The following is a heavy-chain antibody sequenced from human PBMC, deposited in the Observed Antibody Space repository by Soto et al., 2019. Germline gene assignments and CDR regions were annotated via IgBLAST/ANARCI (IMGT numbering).Heavy chain of an antibody. J-gene: IGHJ4*02. CDR2: IFSSGST. CDR3: ARGVAGSGFDL. Sequence: PSETLSLTCTVSGGSINTFYWSWVRQPAGKGLEWIGRIFSSGSTSFNPSLESRVAMSVDTSKNHFSLNLSSVNPDDTAVYYCARGVAGSGFDLWGQGTLVTVSS. CDR1: GGSINTFY. D-gene: IGHD6-19*01. V-gene: IGHV4-4*07.